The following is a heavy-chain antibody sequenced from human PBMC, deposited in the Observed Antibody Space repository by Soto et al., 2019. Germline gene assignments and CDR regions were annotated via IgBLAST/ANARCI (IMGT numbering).Heavy chain of an antibody. J-gene: IGHJ6*02. CDR1: GGTFSSYA. CDR3: GSLIAAAGPPHSPRYYYGMDV. D-gene: IGHD6-13*01. CDR2: IIPIFGTA. Sequence: SVKVSCKASGGTFSSYAISWVRQAPGQGLEWMGGIIPIFGTADYAQKFQGRVTITADESTSTAYMELSSLRSEDTAVYYCGSLIAAAGPPHSPRYYYGMDVWGQGTTVTVSS. V-gene: IGHV1-69*13.